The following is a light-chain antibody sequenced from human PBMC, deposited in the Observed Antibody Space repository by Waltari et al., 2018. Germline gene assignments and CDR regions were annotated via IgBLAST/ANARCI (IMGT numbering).Light chain of an antibody. V-gene: IGKV3-20*01. CDR2: GRS. J-gene: IGKJ2*01. CDR3: QQYGSSPPYT. Sequence: RSQQKPGRTPRRLIYGRSNRATGSPDRFSGSGSGTDFTLTISRLEPEDFAVYYCQQYGSSPPYTFGQGTKLEMK.